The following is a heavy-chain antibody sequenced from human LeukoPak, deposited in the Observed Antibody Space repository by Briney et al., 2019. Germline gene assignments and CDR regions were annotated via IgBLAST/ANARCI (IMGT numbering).Heavy chain of an antibody. D-gene: IGHD6-13*01. J-gene: IGHJ4*02. CDR1: GFTFSSYA. V-gene: IGHV3-23*01. CDR2: ISGSGGST. CDR3: ARTLAAAGTEY. Sequence: RPGGSLRLPCAASGFTFSSYAMRWVRQAPGKGLEWVSAISGSGGSTYYADSVKGRFTISRDNSKNTLYLQMNSLSAEDTAVYYCARTLAAAGTEYWGQGTLVTVSS.